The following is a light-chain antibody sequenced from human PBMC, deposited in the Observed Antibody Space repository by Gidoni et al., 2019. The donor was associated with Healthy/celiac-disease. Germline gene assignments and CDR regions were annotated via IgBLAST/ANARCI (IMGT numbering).Light chain of an antibody. Sequence: DIQLTQSPSFLSASVGDRVTITCRASQGISSSLAWYQQKPGKAPKLLIYAASTLQSGVPSRFSGSGSGTEFTLTSSSLQPEDFATYYCQQLNSLLTFGGGTKVEIK. CDR3: QQLNSLLT. J-gene: IGKJ4*01. V-gene: IGKV1-9*01. CDR2: AAS. CDR1: QGISSS.